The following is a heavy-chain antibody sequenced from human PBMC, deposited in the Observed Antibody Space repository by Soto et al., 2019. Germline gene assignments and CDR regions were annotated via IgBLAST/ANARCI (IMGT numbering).Heavy chain of an antibody. J-gene: IGHJ5*01. CDR1: GGSIRSTSHF. CDR2: IFYSGSV. V-gene: IGHV4-39*02. Sequence: HLQLQESGPGLVKPSETLSLTCTVSGGSIRSTSHFWGWIRQPPGMGLEWIGNIFYSGSVYYKPSLKSRITMSVDTSKNQFSLQLRSLTAADTAMYYCARGGGPGYDVWRSGYFRGGFDSWGQGTLVTVSA. CDR3: ARGGGPGYDVWRSGYFRGGFDS. D-gene: IGHD3-16*01.